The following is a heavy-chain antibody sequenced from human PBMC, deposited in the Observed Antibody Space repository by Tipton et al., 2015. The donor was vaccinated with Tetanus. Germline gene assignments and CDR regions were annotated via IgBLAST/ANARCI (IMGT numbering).Heavy chain of an antibody. J-gene: IGHJ5*02. CDR2: TSYGGST. Sequence: LRLSCTVSGGSITIDNVYWSWIRQRPGKGLEWIGYTSYGGSTYYTPSLRSRLSISVHTSKRQFSLNLSSVTAADTAVYYCARDRHYCRGGNCYQDWFDPWGQGPLVTVSS. CDR3: ARDRHYCRGGNCYQDWFDP. CDR1: GGSITIDNVY. V-gene: IGHV4-31*03. D-gene: IGHD2-15*01.